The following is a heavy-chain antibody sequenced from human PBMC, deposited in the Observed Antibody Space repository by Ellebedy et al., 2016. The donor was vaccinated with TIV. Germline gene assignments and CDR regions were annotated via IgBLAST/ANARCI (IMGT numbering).Heavy chain of an antibody. D-gene: IGHD3-10*01. CDR1: GYSFCSYY. CDR3: ARADEGDPLDY. Sequence: AASVKVSCKASGYSFCSYYLHWVRHPPGQGLEWMGIIDPRGGRIDYAQKFKDRVIMSRDKSTNTVYMELSSLRSEDTAIYYCARADEGDPLDYWGQGTLVTVSS. J-gene: IGHJ4*02. V-gene: IGHV1-46*01. CDR2: IDPRGGRI.